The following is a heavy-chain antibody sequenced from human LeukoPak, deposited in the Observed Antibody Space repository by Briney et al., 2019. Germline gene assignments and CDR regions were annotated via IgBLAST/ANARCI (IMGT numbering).Heavy chain of an antibody. V-gene: IGHV3-49*04. CDR1: GFTFGDYA. CDR3: TRPYGSGSYHWFDP. CDR2: IRSKAYGGTT. D-gene: IGHD3-10*01. Sequence: GGSLRLSCTASGFTFGDYAMSWVRQAPGKGLEWVGFIRSKAYGGTTEYAASVKGRFTISRDDSKSIAYLQMNSLKTEDTAVYYCTRPYGSGSYHWFDPWGQGTLVTVSP. J-gene: IGHJ5*02.